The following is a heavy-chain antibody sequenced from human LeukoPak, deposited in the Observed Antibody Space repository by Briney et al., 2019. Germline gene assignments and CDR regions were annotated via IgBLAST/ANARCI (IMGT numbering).Heavy chain of an antibody. J-gene: IGHJ4*02. CDR2: IKQDGSLE. Sequence: GGSLRLSCVASGFTFENYWMHWVRQAPGKGPEWVANIKQDGSLEHYMDSVKGRFTISRDNAKNSLILQMDSLRAGDTAVYYCARWTGVIDSWGQGTLVTVSS. CDR3: ARWTGVIDS. D-gene: IGHD2-21*01. CDR1: GFTFENYW. V-gene: IGHV3-7*01.